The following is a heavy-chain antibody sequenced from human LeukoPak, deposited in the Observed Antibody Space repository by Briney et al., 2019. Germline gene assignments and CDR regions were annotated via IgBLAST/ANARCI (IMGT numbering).Heavy chain of an antibody. CDR2: IYPGDSDT. J-gene: IGHJ6*02. V-gene: IGHV5-51*01. CDR1: GYRFTSYW. CDR3: ASSEGHYQYYYYGMDV. Sequence: RSGESLKISCKGSGYRFTSYWIGWVRQMPGKGLEWMGIIYPGDSDTRYSPSFQGQGTISADKSIRTAYLQWSSLKASDSDMYYCASSEGHYQYYYYGMDVWGQGTTVTVSS. D-gene: IGHD1-26*01.